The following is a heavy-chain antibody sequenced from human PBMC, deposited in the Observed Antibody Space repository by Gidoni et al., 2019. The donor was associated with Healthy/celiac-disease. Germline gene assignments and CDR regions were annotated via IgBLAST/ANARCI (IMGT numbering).Heavy chain of an antibody. V-gene: IGHV4-31*01. D-gene: IGHD2-15*01. CDR3: ATSKEGGYCGY. CDR1: GGSISSAGYY. Sequence: QVQLQESAPGLVKPSLTLSLTHTLYGGSISSAGYYWSWIRQHPGKGLDWIRYLYYSGTSYYNPSLKSQVTISVDTSKNQFSLKLSSVTAADTAVYYCATSKEGGYCGYWGQGTLVTVSS. CDR2: LYYSGTS. J-gene: IGHJ4*02.